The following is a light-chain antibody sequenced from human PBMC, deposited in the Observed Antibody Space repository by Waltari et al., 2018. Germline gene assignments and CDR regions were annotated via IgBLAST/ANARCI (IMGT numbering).Light chain of an antibody. V-gene: IGLV1-40*01. J-gene: IGLJ3*02. CDR3: QSYDTSLMSVV. Sequence: QSVLTQPPSVSGAPGQRVTISCTGRGSNIGAGHDVPCYQQLPRAAPKLLIYCRTSRPLGVPDRFFGSTSGTSASLAITGLQAEDEADYYCQSYDTSLMSVVFGGGTKLTVL. CDR2: CRT. CDR1: GSNIGAGHD.